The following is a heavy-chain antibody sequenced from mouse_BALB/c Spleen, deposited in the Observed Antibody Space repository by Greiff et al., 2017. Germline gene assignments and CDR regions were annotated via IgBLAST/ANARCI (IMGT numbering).Heavy chain of an antibody. CDR1: GYTFTSYT. V-gene: IGHV1-4*01. J-gene: IGHJ4*01. CDR3: ARGGLRHYAMDY. Sequence: VQLVESGAELARPGASVKMSCKASGYTFTSYTMHWVKQRPGQGLEWIGYINPSSGYTNYNQKFKDKATLTADKSSSTAYMQLSSLTSEDSAVYYCARGGLRHYAMDYWGQGTSVTVSS. D-gene: IGHD2-2*01. CDR2: INPSSGYT.